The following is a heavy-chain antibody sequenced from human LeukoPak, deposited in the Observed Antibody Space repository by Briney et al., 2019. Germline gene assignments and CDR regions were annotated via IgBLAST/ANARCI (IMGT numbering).Heavy chain of an antibody. V-gene: IGHV3-7*01. CDR3: ARENDFWSGSFDY. CDR2: IKQDGTDK. J-gene: IGHJ4*02. Sequence: PGGSLRLSCAASGFTFRNYWMSWVRQAPGKGLEWVANIKQDGTDKYYVDSMKGRFSISRDNAKNSLYLQMNSLRVEDTAIYYCARENDFWSGSFDYWGQGTLVTVSS. CDR1: GFTFRNYW. D-gene: IGHD3-3*01.